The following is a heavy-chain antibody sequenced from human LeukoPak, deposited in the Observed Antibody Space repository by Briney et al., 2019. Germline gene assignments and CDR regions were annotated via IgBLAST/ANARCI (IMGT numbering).Heavy chain of an antibody. D-gene: IGHD6-13*01. V-gene: IGHV3-23*01. CDR2: ISGSGGAT. J-gene: IGHJ4*02. CDR3: ARGPQYSGSWTMFDY. Sequence: PGGSLRLSCAASGFIFSSYAMNWVRQAPGKGLEWVSAISGSGGATYYADSVKGRFTISRDNSKNTVFLQMNSLRAEDTAVYYCARGPQYSGSWTMFDYWGQGTLVTVSS. CDR1: GFIFSSYA.